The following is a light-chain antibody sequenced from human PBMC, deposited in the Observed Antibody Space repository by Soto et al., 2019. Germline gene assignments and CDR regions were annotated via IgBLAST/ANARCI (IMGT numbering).Light chain of an antibody. CDR1: SSDVGSYNY. V-gene: IGLV2-14*01. J-gene: IGLJ1*01. CDR3: SSYTSSSTLYV. CDR2: DVS. Sequence: QSVLTQPASVSGSPGQSITISCTGTSSDVGSYNYVSWYQQHPGKAPKLMIYDVSNRPSGVSNRFSGFKSGNTASLTISGLQAEDEADYYCSSYTSSSTLYVFGTGTKLTVL.